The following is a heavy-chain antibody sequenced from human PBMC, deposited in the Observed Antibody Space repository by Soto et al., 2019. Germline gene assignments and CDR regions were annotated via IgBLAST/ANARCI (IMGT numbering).Heavy chain of an antibody. J-gene: IGHJ6*02. Sequence: GGSLGLSCAASGFTFSSYEMNWVRQAPGKGLEWVSYISSSGSTIYYADSVKGRFTISRDNAKNSLYLQMNSLRAEDTAVYYCASDIAAPGAYYYYGMDVWGQGTTVTVSS. CDR2: ISSSGSTI. D-gene: IGHD6-13*01. CDR3: ASDIAAPGAYYYYGMDV. CDR1: GFTFSSYE. V-gene: IGHV3-48*03.